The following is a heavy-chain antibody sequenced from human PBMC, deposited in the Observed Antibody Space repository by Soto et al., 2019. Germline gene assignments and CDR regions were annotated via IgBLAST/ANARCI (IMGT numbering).Heavy chain of an antibody. CDR2: MNPNSGNT. CDR1: GYTFTSYD. Sequence: ASVKVSCKAFGYTFTSYDINWVRQATGQGLEWMGWMNPNSGNTGYAQKFQGRVTMTRNTSISTAYMQLSSLRSEDTAVYYCAKVYTAMVPLPPGYWGQGTLVTVSS. D-gene: IGHD5-18*01. V-gene: IGHV1-8*01. CDR3: AKVYTAMVPLPPGY. J-gene: IGHJ4*02.